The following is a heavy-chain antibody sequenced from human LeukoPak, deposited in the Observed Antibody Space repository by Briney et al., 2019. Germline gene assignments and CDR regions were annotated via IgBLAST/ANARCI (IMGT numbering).Heavy chain of an antibody. Sequence: SETLSLTCTVSGVSVSSRGYYWTWIRQHPGTGLEWIGHIYDSGGTYYTPSLRSRVTISADTSKNQFSLKLTSVTAADTAVYYCARCSSGNYDYVMDVWGQGTTVTVSS. V-gene: IGHV4-31*03. J-gene: IGHJ6*02. CDR1: GVSVSSRGYY. CDR3: ARCSSGNYDYVMDV. CDR2: IYDSGGT. D-gene: IGHD6-19*01.